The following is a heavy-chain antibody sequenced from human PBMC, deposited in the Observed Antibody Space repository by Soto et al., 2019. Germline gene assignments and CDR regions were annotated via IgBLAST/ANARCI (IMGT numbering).Heavy chain of an antibody. CDR1: GFTFSSYA. Sequence: EVQLLESGGGLVQPGGSLRLSCAASGFTFSSYAMTWVRQAPGKGLEWVSAISGSGGTTYYAESVNGRFSISRDNFKNTLSLQMNSLRAEDTAVYYCAVRGANSWSRIDYWGQGTLVTVSS. CDR3: AVRGANSWSRIDY. V-gene: IGHV3-23*01. CDR2: ISGSGGTT. D-gene: IGHD6-13*01. J-gene: IGHJ4*02.